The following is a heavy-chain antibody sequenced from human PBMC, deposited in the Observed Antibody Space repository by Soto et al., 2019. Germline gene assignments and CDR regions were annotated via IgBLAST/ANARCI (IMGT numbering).Heavy chain of an antibody. Sequence: ASVKVSCKASTYTFTSFGISWVRQAPGQGLEWMGWISGYNGHTNFAQELQGRHTMTTDTPTNTAYMELRSLTSDDTAVYYCARSGATRPVYYHGMDVWGQGTTVTVSS. D-gene: IGHD1-26*01. J-gene: IGHJ6*02. V-gene: IGHV1-18*04. CDR2: ISGYNGHT. CDR1: TYTFTSFG. CDR3: ARSGATRPVYYHGMDV.